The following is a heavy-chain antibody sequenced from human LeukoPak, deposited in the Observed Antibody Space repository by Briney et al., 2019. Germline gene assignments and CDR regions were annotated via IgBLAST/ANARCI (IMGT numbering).Heavy chain of an antibody. J-gene: IGHJ5*02. Sequence: GASVKVSCKASGYTFTGYYMHWVRQAPGQGLEWMGWINPNSGGTNYAQKFQGRVTMTRDTSISTAYMELSRLRSDDTAVYYCVRARQPMVTMIVVVITTLGWFDPWGQGTLVTVSS. D-gene: IGHD3-22*01. CDR3: VRARQPMVTMIVVVITTLGWFDP. CDR2: INPNSGGT. CDR1: GYTFTGYY. V-gene: IGHV1-2*02.